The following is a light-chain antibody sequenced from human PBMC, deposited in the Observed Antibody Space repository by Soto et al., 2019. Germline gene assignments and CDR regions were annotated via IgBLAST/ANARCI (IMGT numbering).Light chain of an antibody. V-gene: IGKV1-5*01. J-gene: IGKJ1*01. Sequence: DIPMTQSPSTLSAFVGERVTITCRASQSISNWLAWYQQKPGRAPKLLIYDASSLESGVPSRFSGSGSGTEFTLNISSLQPDDSATYYCQQYSSYGTFGQGTKVEI. CDR1: QSISNW. CDR2: DAS. CDR3: QQYSSYGT.